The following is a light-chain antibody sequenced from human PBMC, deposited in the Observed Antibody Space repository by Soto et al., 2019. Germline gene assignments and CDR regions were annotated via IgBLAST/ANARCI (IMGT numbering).Light chain of an antibody. Sequence: QSVLTQPRSVSRSPGQSVTISCTGSSSDVGAYNYVSWYQHNTGKAPKLLIYDVNKRPSGVPDRFSGSKFGNTASLTISGLQADDEATFYCCSYAGSYDYVFGTGTKVTVL. CDR3: CSYAGSYDYV. CDR2: DVN. V-gene: IGLV2-11*01. CDR1: SSDVGAYNY. J-gene: IGLJ1*01.